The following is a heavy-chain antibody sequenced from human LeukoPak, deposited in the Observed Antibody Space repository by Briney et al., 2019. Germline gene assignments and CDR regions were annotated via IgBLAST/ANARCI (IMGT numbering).Heavy chain of an antibody. D-gene: IGHD6-19*01. CDR3: ARGSVAGTRRWFDP. J-gene: IGHJ5*02. Sequence: ASVKVSCKASGGTFSSYAISWVRQAPGQGLEWMGGIIPIFGTANYAQKFQGRVTITADESTSTAYMELSSLRSEDTAVYYCARGSVAGTRRWFDPWGQGTLVTVSS. CDR2: IIPIFGTA. CDR1: GGTFSSYA. V-gene: IGHV1-69*13.